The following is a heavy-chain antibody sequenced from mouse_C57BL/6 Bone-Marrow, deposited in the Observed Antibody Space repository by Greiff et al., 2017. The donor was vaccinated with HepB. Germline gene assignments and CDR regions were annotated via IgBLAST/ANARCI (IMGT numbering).Heavy chain of an antibody. J-gene: IGHJ1*03. CDR1: GYTFTSYW. V-gene: IGHV1-64*01. CDR2: IHPNSGST. CDR3: APYGSSYGWYFDV. Sequence: QVQLQQPGAELVKPGASVKLSCKASGYTFTSYWMHWVKQRPGQGLEWIGMIHPNSGSTNYNEKFKSKATLTVDKSSSTAYMQLSSLTSEDSAVYYCAPYGSSYGWYFDVWGTGTTVTVSS. D-gene: IGHD1-1*01.